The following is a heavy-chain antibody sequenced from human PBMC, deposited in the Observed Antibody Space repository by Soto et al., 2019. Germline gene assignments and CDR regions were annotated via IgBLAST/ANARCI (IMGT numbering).Heavy chain of an antibody. J-gene: IGHJ4*02. D-gene: IGHD6-13*01. CDR2: INHSGST. V-gene: IGHV4-34*01. CDR1: GGSFSGYY. Sequence: SETLSLTCAVYGGSFSGYYWSWIRQPPGKGLEWIGEINHSGSTNYNPSLKSRVTISVDTSKNQFSLKLSSVTAADTAVYYCARVTAAALNWGQGTLVTVSS. CDR3: ARVTAAALN.